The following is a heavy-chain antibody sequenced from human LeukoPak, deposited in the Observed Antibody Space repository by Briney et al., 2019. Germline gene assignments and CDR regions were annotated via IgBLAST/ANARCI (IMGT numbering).Heavy chain of an antibody. CDR2: IKQDGSEK. J-gene: IGHJ4*02. CDR1: DFTFSSYW. CDR3: ASDLVGGFDY. V-gene: IGHV3-7*01. D-gene: IGHD4-23*01. Sequence: GGSLRLSCAASDFTFSSYWMSWVRQAPGKGLEWVANIKQDGSEKYYVDSVKGRFTISRDNAKNSLYLQMNSLRAEDTAVYYCASDLVGGFDYWGQGTLVTVSS.